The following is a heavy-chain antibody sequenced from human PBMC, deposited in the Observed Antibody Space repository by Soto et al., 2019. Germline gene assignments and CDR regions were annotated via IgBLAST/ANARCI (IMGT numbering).Heavy chain of an antibody. Sequence: QVQLVQSGAEEKKPGASVKVSCKASGYTFINYAIHSVRQAPGQRLEWMGWINAGNGDTKYSQKFQGRVTITRDTSANTAYMELSGLRSEGTAVYYCARGGAGYYFDYWGQGTLVTVSS. CDR3: ARGGAGYYFDY. CDR2: INAGNGDT. D-gene: IGHD2-15*01. V-gene: IGHV1-3*05. J-gene: IGHJ4*02. CDR1: GYTFINYA.